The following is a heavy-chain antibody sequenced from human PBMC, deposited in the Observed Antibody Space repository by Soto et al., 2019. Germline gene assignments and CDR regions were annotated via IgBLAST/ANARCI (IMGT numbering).Heavy chain of an antibody. CDR2: TRNEANSYTT. J-gene: IGHJ4*02. Sequence: PGGSLRLSCAASGFTFSDHYMDWVRQAPGKGLEWVGRTRNEANSYTTEYAASVKGRFTISRDDSKNSVYLQMSGLKAEDTAVYYCARELMTTITYFDYWGQGTLVTVSS. D-gene: IGHD4-4*01. CDR3: ARELMTTITYFDY. CDR1: GFTFSDHY. V-gene: IGHV3-72*01.